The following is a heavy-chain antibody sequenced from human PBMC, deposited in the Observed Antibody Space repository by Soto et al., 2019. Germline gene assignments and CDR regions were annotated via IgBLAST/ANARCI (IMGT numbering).Heavy chain of an antibody. CDR1: GFSLNTPGGG. CDR2: IYWDDDK. CDR3: AHLVTAADSAYFDF. D-gene: IGHD3-3*01. Sequence: QITLRESGPTVVKPTQTLTLTCTFSGFSLNTPGGGVGWIRQPPGKALEWVALIYWDDDKRYNPSLKRRLVITKASSKNQVVLTMTNVDPVDTATYYCAHLVTAADSAYFDFWGQGTLVPVSP. J-gene: IGHJ4*02. V-gene: IGHV2-5*02.